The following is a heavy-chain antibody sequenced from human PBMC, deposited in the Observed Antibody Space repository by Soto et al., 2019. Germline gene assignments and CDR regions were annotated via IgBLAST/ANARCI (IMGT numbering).Heavy chain of an antibody. CDR1: GGTFSSYA. J-gene: IGHJ4*02. CDR2: IIPIFGTA. CDR3: ATSTRPGIAVAGTHFDY. Sequence: QVQLVQSGAEVKKPGSSVKVSCKASGGTFSSYAISWVRQAPGQGLEWMGGIIPIFGTANYAQKFKGRVTITADESTSTAYMELSSLRSEDTAVYYCATSTRPGIAVAGTHFDYWGQGTLVTVSS. V-gene: IGHV1-69*01. D-gene: IGHD6-19*01.